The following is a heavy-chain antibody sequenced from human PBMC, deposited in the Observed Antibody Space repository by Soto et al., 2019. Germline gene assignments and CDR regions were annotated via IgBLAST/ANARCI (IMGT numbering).Heavy chain of an antibody. V-gene: IGHV1-8*01. CDR2: MTPDSGET. Sequence: QVQLVQSGAELRKPGASEKVSCKASGHTLASYDINWVRQATGQGLEWMGWMTPDSGETGYAQKFQGRVTMTWENSITTAYMELSSLISDDTAVYYCARDPFYGWFDSWGQGTLVTVSS. D-gene: IGHD3-16*01. CDR1: GHTLASYD. J-gene: IGHJ5*01. CDR3: ARDPFYGWFDS.